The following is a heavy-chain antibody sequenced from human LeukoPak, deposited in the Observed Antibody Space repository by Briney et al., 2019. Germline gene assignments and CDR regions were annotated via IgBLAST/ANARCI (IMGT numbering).Heavy chain of an antibody. D-gene: IGHD4-17*01. Sequence: GGSLRLSCAASGFTFRSYGMHWVRQAPGKGLEWVAVIWYDGSNQYYTDSVKGRFTISRDNSKNTLYLQMNSLRAEDTAKYYCAKVGDGDYYLDYWGQGTLVTVSS. CDR2: IWYDGSNQ. V-gene: IGHV3-33*06. CDR3: AKVGDGDYYLDY. CDR1: GFTFRSYG. J-gene: IGHJ4*02.